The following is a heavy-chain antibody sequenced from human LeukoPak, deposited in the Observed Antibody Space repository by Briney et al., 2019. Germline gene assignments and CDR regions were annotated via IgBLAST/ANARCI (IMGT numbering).Heavy chain of an antibody. V-gene: IGHV4-34*01. CDR2: INHSGST. CDR1: GGSCSGYY. D-gene: IGHD3-9*01. Sequence: SETLSCTCAGYGGSCSGYYWSWIRQRPGKGLEWIGEINHSGSTNDNPSLKSRVTISVDTSKNPFSLKLSSVTAADTAVYYCARSMALRYFDWLKRNWFDPWGQGTLVSVSS. CDR3: ARSMALRYFDWLKRNWFDP. J-gene: IGHJ5*02.